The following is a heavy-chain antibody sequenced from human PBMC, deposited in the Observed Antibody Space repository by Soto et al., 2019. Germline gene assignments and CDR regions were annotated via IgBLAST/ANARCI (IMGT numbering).Heavy chain of an antibody. D-gene: IGHD6-13*01. CDR2: ISYDGSNK. J-gene: IGHJ5*02. CDR3: ARDREGSSWYGWFDP. V-gene: IGHV3-30-3*01. CDR1: GFTFSSYA. Sequence: QVQLVESGGGVVQPGRSLRLSCAASGFTFSSYAMHWVRQAPGKGLEWVAVISYDGSNKYYADSVKGRFTISRDNSKNTLYLQMNSLRAEDTAVYYCARDREGSSWYGWFDPWGQGTLVTVSS.